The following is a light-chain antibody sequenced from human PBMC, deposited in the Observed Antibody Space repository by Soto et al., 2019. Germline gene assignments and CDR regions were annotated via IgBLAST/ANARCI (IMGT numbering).Light chain of an antibody. CDR1: SSDVGGYNY. V-gene: IGLV2-14*01. J-gene: IGLJ2*01. CDR2: DVS. CDR3: SSYTSSSNDVV. Sequence: QSALTQPASVSGSPGQSITISCTGTSSDVGGYNYVSWYQQHPGKAPKLMIYDVSNRPSGVSNRFSGSKSGNTASLTISGLQAEDEADYYCSSYTSSSNDVVFGGGTKLTVL.